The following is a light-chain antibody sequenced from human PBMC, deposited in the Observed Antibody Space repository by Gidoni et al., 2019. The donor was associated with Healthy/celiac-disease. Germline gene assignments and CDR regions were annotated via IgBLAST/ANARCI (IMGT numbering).Light chain of an antibody. Sequence: AIRMTQSPSSFSASTGDRVTITCRASQGISSYLAWYQQKPGKALKLLIYAASTLQSGVPSRFSGSGSGTDFTLTISCLQSEDFATYYCQQYYSYPVTFXQXTKLEIK. V-gene: IGKV1-8*01. J-gene: IGKJ2*01. CDR2: AAS. CDR1: QGISSY. CDR3: QQYYSYPVT.